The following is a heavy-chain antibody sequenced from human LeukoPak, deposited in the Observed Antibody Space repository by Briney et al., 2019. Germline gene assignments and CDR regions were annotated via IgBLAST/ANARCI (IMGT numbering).Heavy chain of an antibody. Sequence: SETLSLTCAVYGGSFSRYYWSWVRQSPGKGLEWIAEIDHSGSTNYNPYLKTRVTISMDTSKNQFSLRLSSVTAADTAVYYCARAVGSAEDYWGQGTLVTVSS. CDR3: ARAVGSAEDY. J-gene: IGHJ4*02. V-gene: IGHV4-34*01. CDR1: GGSFSRYY. CDR2: IDHSGST. D-gene: IGHD5-12*01.